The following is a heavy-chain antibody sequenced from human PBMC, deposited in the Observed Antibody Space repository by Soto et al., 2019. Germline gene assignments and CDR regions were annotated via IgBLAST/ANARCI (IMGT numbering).Heavy chain of an antibody. Sequence: LNGSCKASVWARVKITMGSVPLTTKQGLEWMGRIIPILGIANYAQKFQGRVTITADKSTSTAYMELSSLRSEDTAVYYCARDTTGWGYNWFDSWGKGTLVTVSS. CDR3: ARDTTGWGYNWFDS. CDR1: VWARVKIT. CDR2: IIPILGIA. D-gene: IGHD1-1*01. V-gene: IGHV1-69*04. J-gene: IGHJ5*01.